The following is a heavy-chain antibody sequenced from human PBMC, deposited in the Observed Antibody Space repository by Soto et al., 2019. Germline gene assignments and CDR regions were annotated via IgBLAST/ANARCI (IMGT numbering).Heavy chain of an antibody. D-gene: IGHD3-16*01. CDR3: SADLPDWGAYAFDY. V-gene: IGHV3-15*07. CDR2: VKSKINGGTI. CDR1: GFTFNGAW. J-gene: IGHJ4*02. Sequence: EVQLVESGGGLVKPGGSLRLSCAASGFTFNGAWMNWVRQAAGKGLVWVGRVKSKINGGTIDYAAPVKGRFTISRDDSRNTLYLEMNSLNTEDTAVYYCSADLPDWGAYAFDYWGQGTLVTVSS.